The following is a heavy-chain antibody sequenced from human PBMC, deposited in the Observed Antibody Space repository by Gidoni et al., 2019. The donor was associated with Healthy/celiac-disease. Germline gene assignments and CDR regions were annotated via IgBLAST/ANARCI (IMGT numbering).Heavy chain of an antibody. CDR3: ARDKRVAEDRYDY. CDR1: AYTVTSYG. V-gene: IGHV1-18*01. J-gene: IGHJ4*02. D-gene: IGHD2-15*01. CDR2: ISAYNGDT. Sequence: QVHLVQSGSEVNNPEFSVKVPCKASAYTVTSYGIIRVRQAPGQGLEWMGWISAYNGDTNYAQRLQSIVTMAKDTSTSKTYRELRGLRAEDTAVYYCARDKRVAEDRYDYWGQGTLVTVSS.